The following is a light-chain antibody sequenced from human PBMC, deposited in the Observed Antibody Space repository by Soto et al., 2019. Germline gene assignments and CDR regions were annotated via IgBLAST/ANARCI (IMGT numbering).Light chain of an antibody. J-gene: IGLJ2*01. Sequence: QSVLTQPPSVSGAPGQRVTISCTGSSSNIGAGYDVHWYQQLPGTAPKLLIYGNSNRPSGVPDRFSGSKSGTSASLAITGLQAGDEADYYCQSYDSSLSGSVVFGGGIKLTVL. CDR2: GNS. CDR3: QSYDSSLSGSVV. V-gene: IGLV1-40*01. CDR1: SSNIGAGYD.